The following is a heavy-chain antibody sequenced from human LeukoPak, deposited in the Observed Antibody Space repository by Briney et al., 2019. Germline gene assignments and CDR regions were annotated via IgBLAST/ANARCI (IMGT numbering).Heavy chain of an antibody. J-gene: IGHJ4*02. D-gene: IGHD2-2*02. V-gene: IGHV4-34*01. CDR1: GGSFSGYY. CDR3: ARGRSRKYCSSTSCYKYYFDY. Sequence: SETLSLTCAVYGGSFSGYYWSWIRQPPGKGLEWIGEINHSGSTNYNPSLKSRVTISVDTSKNQFSLKLSSVTAADTAVYHCARGRSRKYCSSTSCYKYYFDYWGQGTLVTVSS. CDR2: INHSGST.